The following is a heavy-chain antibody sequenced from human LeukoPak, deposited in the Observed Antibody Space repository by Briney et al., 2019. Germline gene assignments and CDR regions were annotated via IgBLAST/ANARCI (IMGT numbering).Heavy chain of an antibody. J-gene: IGHJ3*02. V-gene: IGHV1-18*01. CDR2: ISAYNGNT. CDR3: AREWEYCGGDCYTFDAFDI. Sequence: ASVKVSCKTSGYTFTSYGISSVRQAPGQGLEWMGWISAYNGNTNYAQKLQGRVTMTTDTSTSTAYMELSSMRSEDTAVYYCAREWEYCGGDCYTFDAFDIWGQGTMVTVSS. D-gene: IGHD2-21*02. CDR1: GYTFTSYG.